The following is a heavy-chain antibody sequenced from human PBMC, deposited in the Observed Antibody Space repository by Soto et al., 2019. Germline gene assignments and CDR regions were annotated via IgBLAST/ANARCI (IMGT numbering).Heavy chain of an antibody. D-gene: IGHD2-8*01. CDR3: ARGDSTDCSNGVCSFFYNHDMDV. CDR2: INPKSGGT. CDR1: GYSFTDYH. J-gene: IGHJ6*02. V-gene: IGHV1-2*04. Sequence: ASVKVSCKASGYSFTDYHIHWVRQAPRQGLDWLGRINPKSGGTSTAQKFQGWVTMTTDTSISTASMELTRLTSDDTAIYYCARGDSTDCSNGVCSFFYNHDMDVWGQGTTITVSS.